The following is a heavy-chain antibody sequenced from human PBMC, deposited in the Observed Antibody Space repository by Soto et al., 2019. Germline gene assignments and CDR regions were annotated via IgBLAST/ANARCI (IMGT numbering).Heavy chain of an antibody. V-gene: IGHV5-51*01. J-gene: IGHJ4*02. CDR2: IYPGDSDT. D-gene: IGHD6-6*01. CDR3: ARRTDPNDSSSYYFDY. CDR1: GYSFTSYW. Sequence: GESLKISCKGSGYSFTSYWIGWVRQMPGKGLEWMGIIYPGDSDTRYSPSFQGQVTISADKSISTAYLQWSSLKASDTAMYYCARRTDPNDSSSYYFDYWGQGTLVTVSS.